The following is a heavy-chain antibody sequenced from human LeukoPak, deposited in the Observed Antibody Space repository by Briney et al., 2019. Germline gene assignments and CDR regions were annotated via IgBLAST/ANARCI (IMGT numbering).Heavy chain of an antibody. CDR3: ALTPHYDFWSGSHRPGWFDP. Sequence: ASVKVSCKASGGTFSSYAISWVRQTPGQGLEWMGGIIPIFGTANYAQKFQGRVTITADESTSTAYMELSSLRSEDTAVYYCALTPHYDFWSGSHRPGWFDPWGQGTLVTVSS. J-gene: IGHJ5*02. V-gene: IGHV1-69*13. D-gene: IGHD3-3*01. CDR2: IIPIFGTA. CDR1: GGTFSSYA.